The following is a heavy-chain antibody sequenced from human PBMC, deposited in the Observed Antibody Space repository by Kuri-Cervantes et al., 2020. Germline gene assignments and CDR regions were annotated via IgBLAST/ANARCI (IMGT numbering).Heavy chain of an antibody. CDR3: ARGLSVAAGKDGWFDP. D-gene: IGHD6-13*01. Sequence: SETLSLTCTVSGGSISSGGYYWSWIRQHPGKGLEWIGYIYYSGSTYYNPSLKSRVTISVDTSKNQFSLKLSSVTAADTAVYYCARGLSVAAGKDGWFDPWGQGTLVTVSS. CDR1: GGSISSGGYY. CDR2: IYYSGST. J-gene: IGHJ5*02. V-gene: IGHV4-31*03.